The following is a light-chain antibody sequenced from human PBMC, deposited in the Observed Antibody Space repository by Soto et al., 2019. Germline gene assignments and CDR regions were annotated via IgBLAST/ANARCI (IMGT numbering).Light chain of an antibody. CDR2: DVS. CDR1: SSDVGGYNY. J-gene: IGLJ1*01. V-gene: IGLV2-11*01. Sequence: QSVLTQPRSVSGSPGQSVTISCTGTSSDVGGYNYVSWYLQHPGKAPKVMIYDVSKRPSGAPDRFSGSKSGNTASLTISGLQSEDEAAYYCCSFAGNYIYVLGNGTKVTV. CDR3: CSFAGNYIYV.